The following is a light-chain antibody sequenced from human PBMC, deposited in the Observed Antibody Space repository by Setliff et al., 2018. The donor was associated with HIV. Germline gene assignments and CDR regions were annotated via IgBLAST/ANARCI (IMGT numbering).Light chain of an antibody. CDR2: DVS. Sequence: LPQPASVSGSPGQSITISCIGTSSDVGGYDFVSWYQQRPGKAPKLIIFDVSERPSGVSHRFSGSKSGNTASLTISGLQTEDEADYFCASYRSPATYVFGMGTKVTVL. CDR3: ASYRSPATYV. J-gene: IGLJ1*01. CDR1: SSDVGGYDF. V-gene: IGLV2-14*03.